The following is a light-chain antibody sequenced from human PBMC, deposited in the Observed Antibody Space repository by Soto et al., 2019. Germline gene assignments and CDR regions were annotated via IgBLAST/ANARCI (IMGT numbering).Light chain of an antibody. V-gene: IGLV2-14*01. Sequence: QSVLAQPASVSGSPGQSITISCTGTSSDVGGYNYVSWYQHHPGKAPKLMIYEVGNRPSGVSNRFSGSKSGNTASLTISGLQAEDEADYYCSSYTSSSSLVYVFGTGTKVTVL. J-gene: IGLJ1*01. CDR1: SSDVGGYNY. CDR3: SSYTSSSSLVYV. CDR2: EVG.